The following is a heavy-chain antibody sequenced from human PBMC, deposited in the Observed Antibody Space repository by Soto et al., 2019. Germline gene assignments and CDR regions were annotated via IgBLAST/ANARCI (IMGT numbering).Heavy chain of an antibody. J-gene: IGHJ4*02. CDR2: INHSGST. CDR3: ARAFRVGRAAAGFVYYFDY. D-gene: IGHD6-13*01. Sequence: QVQLQQWGAGLLKPSETLSLTCAVYGGSFSGYYWSWIRQPPGKGLEWIGEINHSGSTNYNPSLRHRVTLAVETSKNQFSRKLSSVPAADTAVYYCARAFRVGRAAAGFVYYFDYWGQGTLVTVSS. CDR1: GGSFSGYY. V-gene: IGHV4-34*01.